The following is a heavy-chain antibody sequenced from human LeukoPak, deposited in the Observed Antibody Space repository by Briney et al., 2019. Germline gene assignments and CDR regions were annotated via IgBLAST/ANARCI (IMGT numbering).Heavy chain of an antibody. V-gene: IGHV1-2*02. Sequence: ASVKVSCKASGYTFTGYYMHWVRQAPGQGLEWMGWINPNSGGTNYAQKFQGRVTMTRDTSISTAYMELSRLRSDDTAVYYCAREIGGTAMAPRYYYYYYGMDVWGQGTTVTVSS. CDR2: INPNSGGT. CDR1: GYTFTGYY. CDR3: AREIGGTAMAPRYYYYYYGMDV. J-gene: IGHJ6*02. D-gene: IGHD5-18*01.